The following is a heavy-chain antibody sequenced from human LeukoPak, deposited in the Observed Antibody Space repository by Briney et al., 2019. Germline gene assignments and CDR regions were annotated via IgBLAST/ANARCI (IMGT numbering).Heavy chain of an antibody. D-gene: IGHD6-19*01. V-gene: IGHV3-30-3*01. Sequence: GGSLRLSCAASGFTFSSYAMHWVRQAPGKGLEWAAVISYDGSNKYYADSVKGRFTISRDNAKNSLYLQMNSLRAEDTAVYYCARDHIAVAVPFDYWGQGTLVTVSS. CDR3: ARDHIAVAVPFDY. CDR1: GFTFSSYA. J-gene: IGHJ4*02. CDR2: ISYDGSNK.